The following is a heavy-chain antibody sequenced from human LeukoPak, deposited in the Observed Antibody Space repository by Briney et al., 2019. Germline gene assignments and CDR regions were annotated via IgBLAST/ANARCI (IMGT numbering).Heavy chain of an antibody. CDR2: IYYSGST. V-gene: IGHV4-59*01. CDR3: ASQREMRAFDI. CDR1: GGSISSYY. D-gene: IGHD5-24*01. J-gene: IGHJ3*02. Sequence: SETLSLTCTVSGGSISSYYWSWIRQPPGKGLEWIGYIYYSGSTNYNPSLKSRVTISVDTSKNQFSLKLSSVTAADTAVYYCASQREMRAFDIWGQGTMVTVSS.